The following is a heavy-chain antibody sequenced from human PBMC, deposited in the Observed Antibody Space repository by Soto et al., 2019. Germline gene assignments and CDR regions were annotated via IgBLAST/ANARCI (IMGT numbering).Heavy chain of an antibody. J-gene: IGHJ4*02. CDR2: ISSSSSYI. D-gene: IGHD3-10*01. CDR1: GFTFSSST. V-gene: IGHV3-21*06. CDR3: ARDIGEMSAV. Sequence: KPVGSLRLSCTGSGFTFSSSTMTWVRQGPGKGLEWVSSISSSSSYIYFADSLEGRFTISRDNAKNSLYLQMNSLRAEDTAVYYCARDIGEMSAVWGQGTQVTVAS.